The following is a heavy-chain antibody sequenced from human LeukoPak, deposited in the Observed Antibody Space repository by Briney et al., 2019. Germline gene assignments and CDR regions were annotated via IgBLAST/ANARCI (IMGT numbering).Heavy chain of an antibody. J-gene: IGHJ4*02. V-gene: IGHV3-30-3*01. CDR3: ARSRGTVEGLGY. CDR2: ISYDGSTK. D-gene: IGHD1-1*01. Sequence: GGSLRLSCEVSGFTFSTYAMHWVRQAPGKGLEWVVVISYDGSTKYYADSVKGRFTISRDNSKNTLYLQMNSLTAEDTAMYYCARSRGTVEGLGYWGRGTLVTVSS. CDR1: GFTFSTYA.